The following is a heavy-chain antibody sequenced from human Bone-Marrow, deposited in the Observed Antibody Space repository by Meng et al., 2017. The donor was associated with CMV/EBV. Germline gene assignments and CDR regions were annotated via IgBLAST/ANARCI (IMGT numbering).Heavy chain of an antibody. V-gene: IGHV3-30*02. Sequence: GESLKISCAASGFTFSSYAMSWVRQAPGKGLEWVTFIRYDGTYELYIEAVKGRFTISRDNSRNTVYLQMNNLRAEDTAVYYCAKLSSTVTYGKDVWGERTTVTVSS. CDR2: IRYDGTYE. D-gene: IGHD4-11*01. CDR1: GFTFSSYA. CDR3: AKLSSTVTYGKDV. J-gene: IGHJ6*04.